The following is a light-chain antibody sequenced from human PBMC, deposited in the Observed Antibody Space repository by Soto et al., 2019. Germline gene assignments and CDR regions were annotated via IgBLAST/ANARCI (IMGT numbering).Light chain of an antibody. CDR3: QQYYRIPYT. CDR1: QSVLHRYSTKNF. CDR2: WAS. V-gene: IGKV4-1*01. J-gene: IGKJ2*01. Sequence: DIVMTQSPDSLAVSLGERATINCKSSQSVLHRYSTKNFLAWYQQKPGQPPKLLIYWASTRESWVPDRFSGSWAGTDFTLTISSLQAEDVAVYYCQQYYRIPYTFGLGAKLEIK.